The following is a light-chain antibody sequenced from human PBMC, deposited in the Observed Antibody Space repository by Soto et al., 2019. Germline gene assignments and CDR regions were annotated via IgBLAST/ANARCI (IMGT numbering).Light chain of an antibody. V-gene: IGKV1-39*01. CDR3: QQASTYPT. Sequence: IQMTQSPSSLSASVGDKVTITCRAGQSVSNYVNLYQHKPGKPPNLLIYVASSLQSGVPSRFSGSGSGTDFTLTISSLQPEDVATYYCQQASTYPTFGGGTKVEIK. CDR1: QSVSNY. J-gene: IGKJ4*01. CDR2: VAS.